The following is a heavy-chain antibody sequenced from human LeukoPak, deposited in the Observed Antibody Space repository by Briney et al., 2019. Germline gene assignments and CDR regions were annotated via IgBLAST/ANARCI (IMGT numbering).Heavy chain of an antibody. J-gene: IGHJ4*02. CDR1: GFTFSYAW. V-gene: IGHV3-15*01. CDR2: IKSKSEDGTT. Sequence: GGSLRLSCAASGFTFSYAWMSWVRQAPGKGLEWVDRIKSKSEDGTTDYAAPVKGRFTISREDSKNTLYLQMNSLKTEDTAVYYCARGRGVLWFGELSPYLDYWDQGTLVTVSS. CDR3: ARGRGVLWFGELSPYLDY. D-gene: IGHD3-10*01.